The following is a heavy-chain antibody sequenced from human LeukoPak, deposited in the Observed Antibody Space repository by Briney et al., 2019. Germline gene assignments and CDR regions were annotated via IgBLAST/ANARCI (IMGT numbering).Heavy chain of an antibody. CDR3: AKAIHDFWSGLDY. CDR2: ISSSSSTI. V-gene: IGHV3-48*01. J-gene: IGHJ4*02. Sequence: PGGSLRLSCAASGFTFSSYSMNWVRQAPGKGLEWVSYISSSSSTIYYADSVKGRFTISRDNSKNTLYLQMNSLRAEDTAVYYCAKAIHDFWSGLDYWGQGTLVTVSS. CDR1: GFTFSSYS. D-gene: IGHD3-3*01.